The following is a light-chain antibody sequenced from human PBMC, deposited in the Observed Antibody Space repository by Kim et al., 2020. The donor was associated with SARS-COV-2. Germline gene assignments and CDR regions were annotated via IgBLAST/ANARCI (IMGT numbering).Light chain of an antibody. CDR1: SSDVGAYNY. CDR3: SSYTSSSTYV. J-gene: IGLJ1*01. V-gene: IGLV2-14*03. CDR2: DVS. Sequence: QSITISCTGTSSDVGAYNYVSWYQQHPGKVPKVMIYDVSKRPSGVSNRFSGSKSGNTASLTISGLQAEDEADYYCSSYTSSSTYVFGTGTKVTVL.